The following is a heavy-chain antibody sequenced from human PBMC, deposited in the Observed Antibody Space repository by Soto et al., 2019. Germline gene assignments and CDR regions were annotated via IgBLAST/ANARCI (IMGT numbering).Heavy chain of an antibody. D-gene: IGHD3-9*01. CDR2: IYYSGIT. J-gene: IGHJ6*02. V-gene: IGHV4-39*01. Sequence: SETLSLTCTVSGGSISSSTYYWGWIRQPPGKGLEWIGSIYYSGITYYNPSLKSRVTISVDTSKNQFSLILSSVTAAHTAVYYCARLTEQYGMDVWGQGITPTVSS. CDR1: GGSISSSTYY. CDR3: ARLTEQYGMDV.